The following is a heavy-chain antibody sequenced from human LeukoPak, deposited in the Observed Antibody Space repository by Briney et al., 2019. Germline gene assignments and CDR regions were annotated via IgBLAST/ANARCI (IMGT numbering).Heavy chain of an antibody. CDR2: IRYDGINK. J-gene: IGHJ4*02. CDR1: GFSFSGYA. CDR3: VKTGSGWYGDY. V-gene: IGHV3-30*02. Sequence: PGGSLRLSCAASGFSFSGYAMYWVRQAPGKGPEWVALIRYDGINKYYGDSVKGRFTISRDNSKNMLYLQMNSLRAEDTAVYYCVKTGSGWYGDYWGQGARVTVSS. D-gene: IGHD6-13*01.